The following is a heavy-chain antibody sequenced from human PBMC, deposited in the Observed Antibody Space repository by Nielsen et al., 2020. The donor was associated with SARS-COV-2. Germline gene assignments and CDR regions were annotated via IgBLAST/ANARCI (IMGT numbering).Heavy chain of an antibody. CDR3: ARWRTYGNGWDF. V-gene: IGHV1-18*04. CDR1: GYTFTKYG. J-gene: IGHJ4*02. D-gene: IGHD6-19*01. Sequence: ASVEVSCKASGYTFTKYGISWVRQAPGQGLEWMGWISGFNGNTNYLQKFKGRVTMTTHSSTGTVYMELRSLRADDTAIYYCARWRTYGNGWDFWGQGTLVTVSS. CDR2: ISGFNGNT.